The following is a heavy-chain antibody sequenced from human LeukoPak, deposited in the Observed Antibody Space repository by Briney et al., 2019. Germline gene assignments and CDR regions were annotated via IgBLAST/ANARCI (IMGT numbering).Heavy chain of an antibody. CDR1: GGSFSGYY. CDR2: INHSGST. J-gene: IGHJ4*02. V-gene: IGHV4-34*01. D-gene: IGHD6-19*01. CDR3: ARLNSSGFDY. Sequence: PSETLSLTCAAYGGSFSGYYWSWIRQPPGKGLEWIGEINHSGSTNYNPSLKSRVTISVDMSKNQFSLKLSSVTAADTAVYYCARLNSSGFDYWGQGTLVTVSS.